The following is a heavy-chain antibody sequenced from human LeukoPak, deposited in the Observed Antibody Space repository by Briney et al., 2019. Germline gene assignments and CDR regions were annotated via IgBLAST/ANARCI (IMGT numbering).Heavy chain of an antibody. Sequence: ASVKVSCKASGYTFTSYAMNWARQAPGQGLEWMGWINTNTGNPTYAQGFTGRFVFSLDTSVSTAYLQISSLKAEDTAGYYCAREPDYYDSSGYYPDWFDPWGQGTLVTVSS. CDR2: INTNTGNP. J-gene: IGHJ5*02. D-gene: IGHD3-22*01. CDR3: AREPDYYDSSGYYPDWFDP. CDR1: GYTFTSYA. V-gene: IGHV7-4-1*02.